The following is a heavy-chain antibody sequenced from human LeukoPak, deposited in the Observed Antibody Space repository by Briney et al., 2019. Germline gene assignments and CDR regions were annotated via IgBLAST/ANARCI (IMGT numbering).Heavy chain of an antibody. CDR3: AKDEYDILTGYYYYMDV. V-gene: IGHV3-33*06. CDR2: IWYDGSNK. CDR1: GFTFSSYG. D-gene: IGHD3-9*01. Sequence: GGSLRLSCAASGFTFSSYGMHWVRQAPGKGLEWVAVIWYDGSNKYYADSVKGRFTISRDNSKNALYLQMNSLRAEDTAVYYCAKDEYDILTGYYYYMDVWGKGTTVTASS. J-gene: IGHJ6*03.